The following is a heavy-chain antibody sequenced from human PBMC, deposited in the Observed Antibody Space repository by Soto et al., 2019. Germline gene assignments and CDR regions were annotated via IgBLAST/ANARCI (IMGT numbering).Heavy chain of an antibody. CDR1: GGSISNYP. CDR2: TIPPFGTA. V-gene: IGHV1-69*12. J-gene: IGHJ6*02. Sequence: QVQLVQSGAEVKKPGSSVRVSCKASGGSISNYPISWVRQATGQGLEWMGGTIPPFGTANYAQKFQGRVTITADDSTNTAYMDLSSLRSEDTAVYYCASPLSTDYYYGMDVWGQGTTVTVSS. CDR3: ASPLSTDYYYGMDV.